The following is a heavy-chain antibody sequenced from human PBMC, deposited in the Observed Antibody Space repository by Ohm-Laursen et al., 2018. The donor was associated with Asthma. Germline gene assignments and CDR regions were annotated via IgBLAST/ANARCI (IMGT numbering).Heavy chain of an antibody. Sequence: PSDTLSLTCAVSGASVGDSTWSWSWIRQPPGSELEFIAYMSYRGGINYNPSLQSRVTLSIDTSKNEVSLRLISVTAADTALYFCARLDWVQSMFDTWGRGNLVTVSS. CDR1: GASVGDSTWS. J-gene: IGHJ5*02. CDR2: MSYRGGI. D-gene: IGHD3-9*01. V-gene: IGHV4-61*01. CDR3: ARLDWVQSMFDT.